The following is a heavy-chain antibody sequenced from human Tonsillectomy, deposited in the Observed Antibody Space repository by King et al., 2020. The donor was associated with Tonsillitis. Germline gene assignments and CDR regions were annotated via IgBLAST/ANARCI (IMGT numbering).Heavy chain of an antibody. CDR2: IRYDGTNK. V-gene: IGHV3-30*02. CDR3: AKVSENYYESSPIDY. CDR1: GFTFRSYG. D-gene: IGHD3-22*01. Sequence: VQLVESGGGVVQPGGSLRLSCAASGFTFRSYGMHWVRQAPGKGLEWVAFIRYDGTNKYYADSVKGRFTISRDNSKNTLYLQMNSLRAEDTAVYYCAKVSENYYESSPIDYWGQGTLVTVSS. J-gene: IGHJ4*02.